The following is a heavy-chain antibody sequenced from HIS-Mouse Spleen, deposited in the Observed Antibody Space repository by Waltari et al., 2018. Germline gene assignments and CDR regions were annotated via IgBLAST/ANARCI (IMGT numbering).Heavy chain of an antibody. CDR1: GGSISSYY. V-gene: IGHV4-4*07. Sequence: QVQLQESGPGLVKPSETLSLTCTVPGGSISSYYWSWIRRPAGKGLEWSGRIYTSGSTNYNPSLKSRVTMSVDTSKNQFSLKLSSVTAADTAVYYCARDFHDFWSGYYGGDKKHDAFDIWGQGTMVTVSS. CDR3: ARDFHDFWSGYYGGDKKHDAFDI. CDR2: IYTSGST. D-gene: IGHD3-3*01. J-gene: IGHJ3*02.